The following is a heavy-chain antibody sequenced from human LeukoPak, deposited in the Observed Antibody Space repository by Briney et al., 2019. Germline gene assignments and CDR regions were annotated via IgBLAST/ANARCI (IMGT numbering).Heavy chain of an antibody. D-gene: IGHD4-17*01. CDR3: ARDDDYGDYPLGY. CDR2: IYYSGST. Sequence: SETLSLTCTVSGGSISSGGYYWSWIRQHPGKGLEWIGYIYYSGSTYYNPSLKSRVTISVDTSKSQFSLKLSSVTAADTAVYYCARDDDYGDYPLGYWGQGTLVTVSS. J-gene: IGHJ4*02. CDR1: GGSISSGGYY. V-gene: IGHV4-31*03.